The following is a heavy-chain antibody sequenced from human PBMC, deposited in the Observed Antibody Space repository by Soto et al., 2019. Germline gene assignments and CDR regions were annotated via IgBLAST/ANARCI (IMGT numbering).Heavy chain of an antibody. CDR3: ARDRQWEPLLY. CDR2: VSAYNRNS. D-gene: IGHD1-26*01. Sequence: QVQLVQSGSEVKKPGASVRVTCKASGYTFRNYGISWVREAPGQGLEWMGWVSAYNRNSNYAQKFEDRVIMTADTDTSTAYLELRGLRSDDTSIYYCARDRQWEPLLYWGQGPLVTVSS. J-gene: IGHJ4*02. CDR1: GYTFRNYG. V-gene: IGHV1-18*01.